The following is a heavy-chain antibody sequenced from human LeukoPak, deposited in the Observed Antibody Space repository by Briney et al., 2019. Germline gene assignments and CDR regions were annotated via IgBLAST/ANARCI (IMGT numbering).Heavy chain of an antibody. V-gene: IGHV3-30*04. D-gene: IGHD3-22*01. Sequence: GGSLRLSCAASGFTFSSYAIHWVRQAPGKGLEWVAVISYDGSNEFYADSVKGRFTISRDNSKNTLYLQMSSLRAEDTAVYYCARGHPDYYDSSGYYFGAFDIWGQGTMVTVSS. J-gene: IGHJ3*02. CDR2: ISYDGSNE. CDR1: GFTFSSYA. CDR3: ARGHPDYYDSSGYYFGAFDI.